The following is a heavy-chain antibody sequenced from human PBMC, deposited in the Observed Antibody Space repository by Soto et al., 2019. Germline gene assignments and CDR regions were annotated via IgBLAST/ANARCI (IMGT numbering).Heavy chain of an antibody. D-gene: IGHD5-18*01. J-gene: IGHJ4*02. CDR1: AGSVSSSPYY. V-gene: IGHV4-39*01. Sequence: PSETLSLTCTVSAGSVSSSPYYWVWIRQPPGKGLEYIGNIYYGGSTYYSPSLKSRVTISVDTSTNQFSLKLSSVTAADTAVYYCARARGFSYGYCDYWGRGTLVTVSS. CDR2: IYYGGST. CDR3: ARARGFSYGYCDY.